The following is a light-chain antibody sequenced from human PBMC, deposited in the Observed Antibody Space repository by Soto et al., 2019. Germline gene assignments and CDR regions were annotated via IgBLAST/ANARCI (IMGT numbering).Light chain of an antibody. CDR3: QKYNSAPLT. CDR2: GAS. Sequence: EIVLTQSPGTLSLSPGERATLSCRASQSVSYYLAWYQQKPGQAPRLLIYGASSRATGIPARFSGSGSGTEFTLTISSLQSEDVAAYYCQKYNSAPLTFGGGTRLEIK. CDR1: QSVSYY. J-gene: IGKJ5*01. V-gene: IGKV3-15*01.